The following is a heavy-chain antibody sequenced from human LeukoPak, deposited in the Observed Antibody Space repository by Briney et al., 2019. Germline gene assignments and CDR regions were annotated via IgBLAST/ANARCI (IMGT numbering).Heavy chain of an antibody. Sequence: GGSLRLSCAASGFTVSSNYMSWVRQAPGKGLEWVSVIYSGGSTYYADSVKGRFTISRDYSKNTLYLQMNSLRAEDTAVYYCASNLLSSRIVVATAGAFDIWGQGTMVTVSS. V-gene: IGHV3-53*01. D-gene: IGHD3-22*01. CDR3: ASNLLSSRIVVATAGAFDI. J-gene: IGHJ3*02. CDR1: GFTVSSNY. CDR2: IYSGGST.